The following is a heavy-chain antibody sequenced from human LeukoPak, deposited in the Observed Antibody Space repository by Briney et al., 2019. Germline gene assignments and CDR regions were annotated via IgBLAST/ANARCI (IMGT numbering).Heavy chain of an antibody. D-gene: IGHD6-19*01. CDR1: GFTFSSYS. V-gene: IGHV3-21*01. Sequence: GGSLRLSCAASGFTFSSYSMNWVRQAPGKGLEWVSSISGSNSYIYYADSMKGRFTISRDNAKNSLYLQMNSLRAEDTAVYYCATEGWAERYFDFWGQGTLVTVSS. CDR2: ISGSNSYI. CDR3: ATEGWAERYFDF. J-gene: IGHJ4*02.